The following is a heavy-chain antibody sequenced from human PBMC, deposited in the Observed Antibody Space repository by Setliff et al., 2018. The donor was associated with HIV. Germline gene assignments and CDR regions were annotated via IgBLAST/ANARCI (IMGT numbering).Heavy chain of an antibody. Sequence: SETLSLTCTVSGDSITSGGYSWTWIRQPPGKEPECIGYIHDSGSTTYNPSLQSRVTISVDTSRNQFSLRLRSVTAADTAVYYCARTGASSAWYLDYWGQGILVTVSS. CDR1: GDSITSGGYS. V-gene: IGHV4-61*08. CDR2: IHDSGST. J-gene: IGHJ4*02. D-gene: IGHD6-19*01. CDR3: ARTGASSAWYLDY.